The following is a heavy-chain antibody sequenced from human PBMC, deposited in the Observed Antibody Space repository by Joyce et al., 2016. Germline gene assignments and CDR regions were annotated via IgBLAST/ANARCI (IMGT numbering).Heavy chain of an antibody. CDR3: VRGSNPSYFYYMDV. CDR2: ISDNTKYI. V-gene: IGHV3-21*01. CDR1: GFTFNRHN. J-gene: IGHJ6*03. D-gene: IGHD1-14*01. Sequence: EVQLVESGGGLVKPGGSLRLSCAASGFTFNRHNMNWVRQAPGKGLEWVSFISDNTKYINYADSVKGRFTISRVNAQNSLFLQMNSLRAEDTAVYYCVRGSNPSYFYYMDVWGKGTTVIVSS.